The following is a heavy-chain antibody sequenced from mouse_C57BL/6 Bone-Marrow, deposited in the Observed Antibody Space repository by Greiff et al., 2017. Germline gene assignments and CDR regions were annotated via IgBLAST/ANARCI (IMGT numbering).Heavy chain of an antibody. Sequence: EVHLVESGGGLVQPGGSLKLSCAASGFTFSDYYMYWVRQTPEKRLEWVAYISNGGGSTYYPDTVKGRFTISRDNAKNTLYLQMSRLKSEDTAMYYCARHADGNDYGFAYWGQGTLVTVSA. D-gene: IGHD2-4*01. CDR2: ISNGGGST. CDR1: GFTFSDYY. V-gene: IGHV5-12*01. J-gene: IGHJ3*01. CDR3: ARHADGNDYGFAY.